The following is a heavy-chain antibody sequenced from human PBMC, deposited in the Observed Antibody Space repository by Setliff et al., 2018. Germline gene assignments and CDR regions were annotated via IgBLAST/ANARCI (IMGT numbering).Heavy chain of an antibody. CDR2: INPSGGST. D-gene: IGHD7-27*01. CDR3: ARELSGGLFDY. CDR1: GYTFTSHY. V-gene: IGHV1-46*01. J-gene: IGHJ4*02. Sequence: ASVKVSCKASGYTFTSHYMHWVRQAPGQGLEWMGIINPSGGSTSYAQKFQGRITMTRDTSTSTVYLELSSLRSEDTAVYYCARELSGGLFDYWGQGTLVTVS.